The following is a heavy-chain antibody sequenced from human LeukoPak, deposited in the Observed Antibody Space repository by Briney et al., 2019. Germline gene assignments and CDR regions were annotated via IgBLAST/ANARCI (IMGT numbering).Heavy chain of an antibody. D-gene: IGHD1-7*01. CDR2: IIPIFGTA. CDR3: ASTLGWNYKDRYYFDY. CDR1: GGTFSSYA. Sequence: ASVKVSCKASGGTFSSYAISWVRQAPGQGLEWMGGIIPIFGTANYAQKFQGRVTITADKSTSTAYMELSSLRSEDTAVYYCASTLGWNYKDRYYFDYWGQGTLVTVSS. J-gene: IGHJ4*02. V-gene: IGHV1-69*06.